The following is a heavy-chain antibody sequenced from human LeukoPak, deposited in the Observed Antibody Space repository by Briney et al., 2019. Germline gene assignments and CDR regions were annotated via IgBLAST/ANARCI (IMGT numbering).Heavy chain of an antibody. J-gene: IGHJ4*02. CDR1: GFTFSSYW. V-gene: IGHV3-7*03. CDR2: IKQDGTDK. CDR3: ASDTQGALD. Sequence: GGSLRLSCVASGFTFSSYWMSWVRQAPGKGLEWVANIKQDGTDKGCVDSVKGRFTISRDNAKNSLYLEMNSLKVEDTAVYFCASDTQGALDWGQGTLVAVSS.